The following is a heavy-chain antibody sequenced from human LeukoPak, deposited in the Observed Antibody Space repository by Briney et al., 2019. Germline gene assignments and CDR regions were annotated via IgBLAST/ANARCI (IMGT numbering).Heavy chain of an antibody. CDR2: INPNSGGT. CDR1: GYTFTGYY. D-gene: IGHD4-17*01. Sequence: GASVKVSCKTSGYTFTGYYMHWVRQAPGQGLEWMGWINPNSGGTKYAQKFQGRVTMTRDTSISTAYMELSRVTSDDTAVYYCATDYGDYESGYWGQGTLVTVSS. J-gene: IGHJ4*02. CDR3: ATDYGDYESGY. V-gene: IGHV1-2*02.